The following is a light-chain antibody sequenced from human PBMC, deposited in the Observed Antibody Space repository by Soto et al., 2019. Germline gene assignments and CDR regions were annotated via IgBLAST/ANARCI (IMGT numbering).Light chain of an antibody. Sequence: QSALTQPPSASGSPGQSVTISCTGTSSDVGGYNYVSWYQQHPGKAPKLMIYEVNKRPSGVPDRFSGSKSGNTASLTVSGLQAEDEGDYYCSSYAGTNNVLFGGGTKVTVL. V-gene: IGLV2-8*01. CDR3: SSYAGTNNVL. CDR2: EVN. CDR1: SSDVGGYNY. J-gene: IGLJ2*01.